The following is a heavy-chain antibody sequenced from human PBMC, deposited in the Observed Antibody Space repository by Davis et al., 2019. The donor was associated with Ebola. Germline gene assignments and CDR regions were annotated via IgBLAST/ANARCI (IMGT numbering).Heavy chain of an antibody. Sequence: GGSLRLSCTASAFSFTNHAMHWVCQAPGKGLERVAVISSDGSNKYYADSVKGPFTISRDNSKNTVYLHMDSLRPEDTAVYYCARTVSSSWYDRNYYQYYGMDVWGQGTTVTVSS. CDR2: ISSDGSNK. D-gene: IGHD6-13*01. CDR3: ARTVSSSWYDRNYYQYYGMDV. CDR1: AFSFTNHA. J-gene: IGHJ6*02. V-gene: IGHV3-30*04.